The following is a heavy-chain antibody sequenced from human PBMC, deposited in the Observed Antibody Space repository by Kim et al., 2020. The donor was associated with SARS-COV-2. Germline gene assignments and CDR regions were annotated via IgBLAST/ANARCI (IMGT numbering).Heavy chain of an antibody. V-gene: IGHV4-59*01. CDR1: GGSISSYY. D-gene: IGHD3-3*01. Sequence: SETLSLTCTVSGGSISSYYWSWIRQPPGKGLEWIGYIYYSGSTNYNPSLKSRVTISVDTSKNQFSLKLSSVTAADTAVYYCARDGGLTIFGVAANYYYCGMDVWGQGTTVTVSS. CDR3: ARDGGLTIFGVAANYYYCGMDV. CDR2: IYYSGST. J-gene: IGHJ6*02.